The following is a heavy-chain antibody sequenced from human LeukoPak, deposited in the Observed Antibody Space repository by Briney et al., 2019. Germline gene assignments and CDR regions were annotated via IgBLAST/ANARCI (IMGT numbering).Heavy chain of an antibody. CDR2: ISSSSSYI. CDR1: GFTFSSYS. CDR3: AKDSLHGSGSYYPHVMDV. D-gene: IGHD3-10*01. Sequence: GGSLRLSCAASGFTFSSYSMNWVRQAPGKGLEWVSSISSSSSYIYYADSVKGRFTISRDNSKNTLYLQMNSLRAEDTAVYYCAKDSLHGSGSYYPHVMDVWGKGTAVTVSS. J-gene: IGHJ6*03. V-gene: IGHV3-21*04.